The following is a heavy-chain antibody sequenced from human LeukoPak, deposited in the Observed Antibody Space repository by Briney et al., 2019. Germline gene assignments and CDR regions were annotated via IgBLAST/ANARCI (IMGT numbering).Heavy chain of an antibody. CDR1: GGTFSSYA. CDR2: VIPIFGTA. V-gene: IGHV1-69*13. D-gene: IGHD6-19*01. J-gene: IGHJ4*02. Sequence: SVKVSCKASGGTFSSYAISWVRQAPGQGLEWMGGVIPIFGTANYAQKFQGRVTITADESTSTAYMELSSLRSEDTAVYYCARGHGLVDEAFVDYWGQGTLVTVSS. CDR3: ARGHGLVDEAFVDY.